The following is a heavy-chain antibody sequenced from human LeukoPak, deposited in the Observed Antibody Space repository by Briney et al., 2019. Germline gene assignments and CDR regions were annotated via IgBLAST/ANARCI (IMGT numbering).Heavy chain of an antibody. CDR1: GGSISSGGYS. CDR2: IYHSGST. V-gene: IGHV4-30-2*01. CDR3: ARETTVTTFSFWFDP. J-gene: IGHJ5*02. Sequence: SETLSLTCAVSGGSISSGGYSWSWIRQPPGKGLEWIGYIYHSGSTYYNPSLKSRVTISVDRSKNQFSLKLSSVTAADTAVYYCARETTVTTFSFWFDPWGQGTLVTVSS. D-gene: IGHD4-17*01.